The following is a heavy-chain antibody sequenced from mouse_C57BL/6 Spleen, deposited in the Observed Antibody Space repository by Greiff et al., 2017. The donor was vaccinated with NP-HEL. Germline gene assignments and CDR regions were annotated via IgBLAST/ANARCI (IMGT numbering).Heavy chain of an antibody. CDR1: GYTFTSYW. J-gene: IGHJ3*01. V-gene: IGHV1-52*01. Sequence: QVQLQQPGAELVRPGSSVKLSCKASGYTFTSYWMHWVKQRPIQGLEWIGNIDPSDSETHYNQKFKDKATLTVDKSSSTAYMQLSSLTSEDSAVYYCARYDDDAWFAYWGKGTLVTVSA. CDR3: ARYDDDAWFAY. CDR2: IDPSDSET. D-gene: IGHD2-4*01.